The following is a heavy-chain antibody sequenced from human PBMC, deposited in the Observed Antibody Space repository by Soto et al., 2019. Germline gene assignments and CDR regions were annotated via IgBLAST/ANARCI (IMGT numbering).Heavy chain of an antibody. Sequence: QVHLVQSGGEVKKPGASVKVSCKASGYTFVNHGISWVRQAPGQGLEWLGWLSPSNGNTNYAQKFQGRVTMTAAQSTSTAHMELRSLRSDDTAVYYCARDQTKWRSAACDFWGQWTMVTVSS. J-gene: IGHJ3*01. CDR3: ARDQTKWRSAACDF. CDR2: LSPSNGNT. CDR1: GYTFVNHG. D-gene: IGHD2-15*01. V-gene: IGHV1-18*01.